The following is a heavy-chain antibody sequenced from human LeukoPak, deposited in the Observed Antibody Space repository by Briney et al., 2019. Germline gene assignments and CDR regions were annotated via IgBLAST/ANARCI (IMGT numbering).Heavy chain of an antibody. D-gene: IGHD2-15*01. CDR3: ARARVDYYYYGMDV. V-gene: IGHV1-2*02. Sequence: GASVKVSCKASGYTFTGCYMHWVRQAPGQGLEWMGWINPNSGGTNYAQKFQGRVTMTRDTSISTAYVELSRLRSDDTAVYYCARARVDYYYYGMDVWGQGTTVTVSS. CDR2: INPNSGGT. J-gene: IGHJ6*02. CDR1: GYTFTGCY.